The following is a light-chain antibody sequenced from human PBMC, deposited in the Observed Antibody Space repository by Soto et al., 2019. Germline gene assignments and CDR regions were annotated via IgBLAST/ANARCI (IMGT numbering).Light chain of an antibody. Sequence: QSALTQPPSASGSPGQSVAISCTGTSSDIGAYKFVSWYQQHPDKAPKLIIYEVSIRPSGVPDRFSGSKSGNTASLTVSGLLAEDEADYYCSLYAGTHSVVFGGGTKLTVL. J-gene: IGLJ2*01. CDR2: EVS. CDR1: SSDIGAYKF. V-gene: IGLV2-8*01. CDR3: SLYAGTHSVV.